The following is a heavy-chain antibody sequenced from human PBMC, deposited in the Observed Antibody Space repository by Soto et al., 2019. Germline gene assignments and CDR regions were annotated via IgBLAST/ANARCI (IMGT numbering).Heavy chain of an antibody. CDR1: GFSLSTSGVG. Sequence: QITLKESGPTLVNPTQPLTLTCTFSGFSLSTSGVGVGWIRQPPGKALEWLALIYWDDDKRYSPSLKSRLTIPKDTSKNQVVLTMTNMDPVDTATYYCAHPNYDDGSGPPHFDPWGQGTLVTVSS. CDR3: AHPNYDDGSGPPHFDP. D-gene: IGHD3-22*01. V-gene: IGHV2-5*02. CDR2: IYWDDDK. J-gene: IGHJ5*02.